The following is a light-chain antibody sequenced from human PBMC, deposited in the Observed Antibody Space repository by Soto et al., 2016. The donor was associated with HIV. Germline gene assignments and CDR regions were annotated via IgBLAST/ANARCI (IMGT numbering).Light chain of an antibody. CDR2: KTS. CDR1: QSVSVW. V-gene: IGKV1-5*03. CDR3: QQYNSVPWT. J-gene: IGKJ1*01. Sequence: DIQMTQSPSTLSASVGDRVTITCRASQSVSVWLAWYQQKPGKAPKLLIFKTSSLESGVPSRFSGSGSGSGTEFTLTLSSLQPDDIGTYYCQQYNSVPWTFGQRDQSRNQ.